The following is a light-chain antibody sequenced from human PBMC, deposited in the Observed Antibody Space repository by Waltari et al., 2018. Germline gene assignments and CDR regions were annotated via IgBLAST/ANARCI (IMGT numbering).Light chain of an antibody. V-gene: IGLV2-11*01. J-gene: IGLJ1*01. CDR1: RSAVGAYDY. CDR2: DVT. CDR3: CSYAGRYTNYV. Sequence: QSALTQPRSVSGSPGQSVTISCTGTRSAVGAYDYVSWYQQRPGKAPKLITYDVTELPLGVPDRFSGSKSDSKASLTISGLQADDEADYYCCSYAGRYTNYVFGSGTKVTVL.